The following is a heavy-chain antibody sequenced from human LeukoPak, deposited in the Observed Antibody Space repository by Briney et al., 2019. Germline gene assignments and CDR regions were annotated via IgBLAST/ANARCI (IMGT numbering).Heavy chain of an antibody. D-gene: IGHD1-20*01. J-gene: IGHJ3*02. V-gene: IGHV3-48*03. CDR3: ARVTGTTRAFDI. CDR1: GFTFSSYE. Sequence: GGSLRLSCAASGFTFSSYEMNWVRQAPGKGLEWVSYISSSGSTIYYADSVKGRFTISRDNAKNSLYLQMNSLRAEDTAVYYCARVTGTTRAFDIRGQGTMVTVSS. CDR2: ISSSGSTI.